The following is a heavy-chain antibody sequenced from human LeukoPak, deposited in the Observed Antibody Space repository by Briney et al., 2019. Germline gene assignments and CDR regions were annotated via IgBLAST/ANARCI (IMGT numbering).Heavy chain of an antibody. Sequence: GGSLRLSCAASGFTFSSYWMHWVRQAPGKGLVWVSRISTDGSRTTYADSVKGRFTISRDNAKNTLYLQMNSLRAEDTAVYYCARESYCSGGSCYSGRAFDIWGQGTMVTVSA. CDR2: ISTDGSRT. V-gene: IGHV3-74*01. D-gene: IGHD2-15*01. CDR3: ARESYCSGGSCYSGRAFDI. CDR1: GFTFSSYW. J-gene: IGHJ3*02.